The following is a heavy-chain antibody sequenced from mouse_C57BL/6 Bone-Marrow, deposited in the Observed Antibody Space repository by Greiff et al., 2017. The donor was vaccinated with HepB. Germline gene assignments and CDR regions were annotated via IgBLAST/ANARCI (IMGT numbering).Heavy chain of an antibody. J-gene: IGHJ1*03. CDR2: ISSGSSTI. D-gene: IGHD1-1*01. CDR3: ARLSSWYFDV. CDR1: GFTFSDYG. V-gene: IGHV5-17*01. Sequence: EVKLVESGGGLVKPGGSLKLSCAASGFTFSDYGMHWVRQAPEKGLEWVAYISSGSSTIYYADTVKGRFTISRDNAKNTLFLQMTSLRSEDTAMCYCARLSSWYFDVWGTGTTVTVSS.